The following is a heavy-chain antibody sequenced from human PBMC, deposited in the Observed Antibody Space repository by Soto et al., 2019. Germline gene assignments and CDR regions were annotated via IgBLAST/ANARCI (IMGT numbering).Heavy chain of an antibody. CDR3: ARDRRPSVLLWFGESEKYGMDV. D-gene: IGHD3-10*01. CDR1: GFTFSSYG. V-gene: IGHV3-33*01. CDR2: IWYDGSNK. J-gene: IGHJ6*02. Sequence: GVSLRLSCAASGFTFSSYGMHWVCQAPGKGLEWVAVIWYDGSNKYYADSVKGRFTISRDNSKNTLYLQMNSLRAEDTAVYYCARDRRPSVLLWFGESEKYGMDVWGQGTTVTVSS.